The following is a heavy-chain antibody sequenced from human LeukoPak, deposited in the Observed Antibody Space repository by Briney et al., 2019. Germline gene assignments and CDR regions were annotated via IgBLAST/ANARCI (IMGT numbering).Heavy chain of an antibody. D-gene: IGHD6-13*01. J-gene: IGHJ4*02. CDR2: ISNSGDST. V-gene: IGHV3-23*01. Sequence: PGGSLRLSCAASGLTFSGHAMSWVRQAPGKGLEWVSAISNSGDSTYYADSVKGRFVISRDNSINTLYLQMNSLTAEDTGLYYCAKPWYSGPEDYWGQGALVTVSS. CDR1: GLTFSGHA. CDR3: AKPWYSGPEDY.